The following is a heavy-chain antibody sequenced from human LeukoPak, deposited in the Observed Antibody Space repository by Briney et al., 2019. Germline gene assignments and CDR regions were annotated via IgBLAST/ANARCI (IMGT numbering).Heavy chain of an antibody. Sequence: GGSLRLSCAASGFTFSSYAMSWVRQAPGKGLEWVSAISGSGGSTYYADSVKGRFTISRDNSKNTLYLQMNSLRAEDTAVYYCAKDTHYYDSSGSSDYWGQGTLVTVSS. CDR1: GFTFSSYA. CDR2: ISGSGGST. J-gene: IGHJ4*02. V-gene: IGHV3-23*01. D-gene: IGHD3-22*01. CDR3: AKDTHYYDSSGSSDY.